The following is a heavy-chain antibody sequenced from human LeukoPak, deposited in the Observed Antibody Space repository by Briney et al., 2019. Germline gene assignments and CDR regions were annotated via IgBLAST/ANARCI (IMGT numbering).Heavy chain of an antibody. V-gene: IGHV1-2*02. CDR1: GYTFTSYG. CDR3: ARNYDSSGYYSPLGY. J-gene: IGHJ4*02. Sequence: ASVKVSCKASGYTFTSYGISWVRQAPGQGLEWTGWINPNSGGTNYAQKFQGRVTMTRDTSISTAYMELSRLRSDDTAVYYCARNYDSSGYYSPLGYWGQGTLVTVSS. CDR2: INPNSGGT. D-gene: IGHD3-22*01.